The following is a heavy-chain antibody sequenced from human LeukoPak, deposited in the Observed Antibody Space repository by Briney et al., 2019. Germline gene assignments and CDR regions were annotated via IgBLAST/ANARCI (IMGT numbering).Heavy chain of an antibody. CDR3: ATDGTAGRAFDI. V-gene: IGHV4-61*01. CDR1: SGSVNSGSYY. CDR2: ISYTGST. Sequence: KPSETLSLTCTVSSGSVNSGSYYWNWIRQPPGKGLEWIGYISYTGSTNYNPSLKSRVTISVDTSKNQFSLKLSSVTAADTAVYYCATDGTAGRAFDIWGQGTMVTVSS. J-gene: IGHJ3*02. D-gene: IGHD1-26*01.